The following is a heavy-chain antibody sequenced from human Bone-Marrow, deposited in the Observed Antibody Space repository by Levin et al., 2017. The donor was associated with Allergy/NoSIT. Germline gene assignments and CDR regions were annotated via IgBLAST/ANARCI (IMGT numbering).Heavy chain of an antibody. J-gene: IGHJ6*03. Sequence: PGGSLRLSCAASGFSFRDYGMHWVRQAPGKGLEWVAFILYDGSIKKYADSVKGRFTISRDNSKNTLSLQMNSLRPEDTAVYYCAKDQDFWAPSDYYYMDVWGKGTAVAVSS. CDR3: AKDQDFWAPSDYYYMDV. D-gene: IGHD3-3*01. V-gene: IGHV3-30*18. CDR1: GFSFRDYG. CDR2: ILYDGSIK.